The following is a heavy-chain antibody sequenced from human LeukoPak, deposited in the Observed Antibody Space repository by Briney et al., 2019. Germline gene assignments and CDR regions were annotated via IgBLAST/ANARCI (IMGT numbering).Heavy chain of an antibody. D-gene: IGHD3-3*01. J-gene: IGHJ5*02. CDR1: GFTFSSYS. CDR2: ISSSSSYI. Sequence: GGSLRLSCAASGFTFSSYSMNWVRQAPGKGLEWVSSISSSSSYIYYADSVKGRFTISRDNAKNSLYLQMNSLRAEDTAVYYCARDSFNDFWSGCYRGGFDPWGQGTLVTVSS. CDR3: ARDSFNDFWSGCYRGGFDP. V-gene: IGHV3-21*01.